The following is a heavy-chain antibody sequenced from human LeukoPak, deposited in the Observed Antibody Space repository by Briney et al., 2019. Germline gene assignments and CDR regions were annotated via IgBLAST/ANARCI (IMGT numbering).Heavy chain of an antibody. Sequence: GGSLRLSCAASGFIFSSYAMSWVRQAPGKGLEWVPAISGSGGTTYYADSVKGRFTISRDNSKNTLSLQINSLRAEDTAAYYCAKVLVYIDYWGQGTLVTVSS. CDR1: GFIFSSYA. V-gene: IGHV3-23*01. J-gene: IGHJ4*02. CDR2: ISGSGGTT. CDR3: AKVLVYIDY. D-gene: IGHD2-2*01.